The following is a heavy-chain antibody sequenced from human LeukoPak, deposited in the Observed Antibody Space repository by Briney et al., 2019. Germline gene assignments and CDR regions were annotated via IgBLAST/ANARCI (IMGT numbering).Heavy chain of an antibody. V-gene: IGHV1-3*01. J-gene: IGHJ2*01. Sequence: ASVKVSCKASGYTFTSYAMHWVRQAPGQRLEWMGWINAGNGNTKYSQKFQGRVTITRDTSASTAYMELSSLRSEDTAVYYCARSGVNYYGSSGYYTGWYFDLWGRGTLVTVSS. CDR3: ARSGVNYYGSSGYYTGWYFDL. CDR2: INAGNGNT. D-gene: IGHD3-22*01. CDR1: GYTFTSYA.